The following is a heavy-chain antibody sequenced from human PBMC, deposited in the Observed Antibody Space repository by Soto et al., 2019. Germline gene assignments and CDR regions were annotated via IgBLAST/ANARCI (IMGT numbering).Heavy chain of an antibody. CDR3: TGEVASCY. J-gene: IGHJ4*02. CDR1: GFTVSTYG. V-gene: IGHV3-30*03. CDR2: ISRDGGTT. Sequence: QVNMVESGGGVVQPGRSLRLSCEVSGFTVSTYGIHWVRQAPGKGQEWVAVISRDGGTTFYADSVKGRFTISRDNSRNTLFLEMNSLSGDDMAVYYCTGEVASCYWGQETLVTVSS. D-gene: IGHD2-8*02.